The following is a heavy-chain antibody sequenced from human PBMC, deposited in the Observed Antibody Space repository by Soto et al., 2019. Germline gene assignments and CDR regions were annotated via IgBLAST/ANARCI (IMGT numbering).Heavy chain of an antibody. CDR2: INSDGSST. CDR3: ARGAYYYYGMDV. Sequence: PGGSLRLSCAASGFTFSSYWMHWVRQAPGKGLVWVSRINSDGSSTSYADSVKGRFTISRDNAKNTLYLQMNSLRAEDTAVYYCARGAYYYYGMDVWGQGTTVTVSS. CDR1: GFTFSSYW. V-gene: IGHV3-74*01. J-gene: IGHJ6*02.